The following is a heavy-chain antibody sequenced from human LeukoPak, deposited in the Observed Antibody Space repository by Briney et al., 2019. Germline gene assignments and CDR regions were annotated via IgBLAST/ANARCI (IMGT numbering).Heavy chain of an antibody. J-gene: IGHJ4*02. CDR2: IWYDGSNK. D-gene: IGHD4-11*01. V-gene: IGHV3-33*06. CDR1: GFTFSSYG. CDR3: AKGDSNYYFDY. Sequence: QSGGSLRLSCAASGFTFSSYGMHWVRRAPGKGLEWVAVIWYDGSNKYYADSVKGRFTISRDNSKNTLYLQMNSLRAEDTAVYYCAKGDSNYYFDYWGQGTLVTVSS.